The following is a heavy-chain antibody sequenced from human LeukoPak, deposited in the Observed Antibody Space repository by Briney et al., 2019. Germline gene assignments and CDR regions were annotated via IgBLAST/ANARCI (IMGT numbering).Heavy chain of an antibody. J-gene: IGHJ5*02. Sequence: SQTLSLTCTVSGDSISSGDYYWSWIRQPAGKGLEWIGRISSSGSTNYNPSLKSRVTISVDTSKNQFSLKLSSVTAADTAVYYCARIWWLRGGWFDPWGQGTLVTVSS. CDR3: ARIWWLRGGWFDP. D-gene: IGHD5-12*01. CDR1: GDSISSGDYY. V-gene: IGHV4-61*02. CDR2: ISSSGST.